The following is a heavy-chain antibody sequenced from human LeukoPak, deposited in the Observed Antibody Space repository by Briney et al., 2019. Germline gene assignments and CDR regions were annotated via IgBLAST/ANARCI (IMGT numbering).Heavy chain of an antibody. V-gene: IGHV4-59*01. CDR1: GDSIGDH. CDR3: AMYSTGRGGHGY. Sequence: PSETLSLTCTVSGDSIGDHRSWIRQPPGKGLEWIGYILYTGTAKYDPSLKSRVTISIDTSRNQFSLKLNSVTAADTAVYYCAMYSTGRGGHGYWGQGALITVSA. CDR2: ILYTGTA. D-gene: IGHD2-8*02. J-gene: IGHJ4*02.